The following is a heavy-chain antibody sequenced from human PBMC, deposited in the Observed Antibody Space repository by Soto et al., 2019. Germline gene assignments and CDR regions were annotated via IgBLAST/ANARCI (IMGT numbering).Heavy chain of an antibody. J-gene: IGHJ3*02. CDR3: AKDNQGTVVVVVAATLDAFDI. D-gene: IGHD2-15*01. CDR1: GFTFSSYA. Sequence: EVQLLESGGGLVQPGGSLRLSCAASGFTFSSYAMSWVHQAPGKGLEWVSAISGSGGSTYYADSVKGRFTISRDNSKNTLYLQMNSLRAEDTAVYYCAKDNQGTVVVVVAATLDAFDIWGQGTMVTVSS. V-gene: IGHV3-23*01. CDR2: ISGSGGST.